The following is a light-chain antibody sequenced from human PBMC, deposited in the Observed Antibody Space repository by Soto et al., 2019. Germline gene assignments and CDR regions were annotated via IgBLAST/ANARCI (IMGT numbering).Light chain of an antibody. Sequence: QSVLTQPHSASGSPGQTVSISSTGTSSDACGYNYFSWYQQHPGKAPKPMTSQVSERPSGVPDRFSGSKSSNTASLTVSGLQPEDEAGYYCSGYAVSNNFVFGTGTKLTVL. CDR3: SGYAVSNNFV. CDR1: SSDACGYNY. CDR2: QVS. V-gene: IGLV2-8*01. J-gene: IGLJ1*01.